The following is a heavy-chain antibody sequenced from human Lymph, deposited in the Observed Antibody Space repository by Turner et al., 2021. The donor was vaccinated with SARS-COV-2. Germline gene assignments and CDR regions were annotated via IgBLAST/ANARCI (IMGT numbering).Heavy chain of an antibody. D-gene: IGHD1-26*01. CDR2: IWYDGSNK. Sequence: QVQLVESGGGVVQPGRSLRLSCAASGFTFSSHGMHWVRQAPGKGLEWVAVIWYDGSNKYHADSVKGRFTISRDNSKNTLYLQMNSLRAEETAVYYCAREGVVGATSGLDYWGQGTLVTVSS. V-gene: IGHV3-33*01. J-gene: IGHJ4*02. CDR1: GFTFSSHG. CDR3: AREGVVGATSGLDY.